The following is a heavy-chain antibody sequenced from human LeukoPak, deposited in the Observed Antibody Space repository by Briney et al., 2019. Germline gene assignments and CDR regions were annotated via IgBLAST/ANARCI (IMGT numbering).Heavy chain of an antibody. CDR2: IYTMGST. J-gene: IGHJ6*02. D-gene: IGHD3-22*01. Sequence: SETLSLTCTVSGGSISSYYWSWIRQPAGKGLEWIGGIYTMGSTNYNPSLKSRVTMSVDTSKNQFSLKLSSVTAADTAVYYCARDWGVYYYDSSGYYPHYYYGMDVWGQGTTVTVSS. CDR1: GGSISSYY. CDR3: ARDWGVYYYDSSGYYPHYYYGMDV. V-gene: IGHV4-4*07.